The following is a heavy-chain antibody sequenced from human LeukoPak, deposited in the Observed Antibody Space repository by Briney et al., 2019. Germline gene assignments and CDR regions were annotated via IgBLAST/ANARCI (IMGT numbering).Heavy chain of an antibody. V-gene: IGHV3-7*03. Sequence: VGSLRLSCAASGFTFSSYWMSWVRQAPGKGLEWVANIKQDGSEKYYVDSVKGRFTISRNNAKNSLYLQMNSLRAEDTAVYYCARDGPNVLLWFGELTNNWFDPWGQGPLVTVSS. CDR2: IKQDGSEK. CDR1: GFTFSSYW. J-gene: IGHJ5*02. D-gene: IGHD3-10*01. CDR3: ARDGPNVLLWFGELTNNWFDP.